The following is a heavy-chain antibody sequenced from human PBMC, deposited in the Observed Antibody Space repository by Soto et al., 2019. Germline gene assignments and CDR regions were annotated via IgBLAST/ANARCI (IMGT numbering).Heavy chain of an antibody. Sequence: EVQLVESGGGLVQPGGSLRLSCEASGFTLSSYSMNWARQAPGQGLEWVSYISSSSSTIYYADSVKGRFTISRDNAKNSLYLQMNILRDEDTAVYYCARDNPRSSGWDVWGQVTTVTVSS. V-gene: IGHV3-48*02. CDR3: ARDNPRSSGWDV. CDR2: ISSSSSTI. J-gene: IGHJ6*02. CDR1: GFTLSSYS.